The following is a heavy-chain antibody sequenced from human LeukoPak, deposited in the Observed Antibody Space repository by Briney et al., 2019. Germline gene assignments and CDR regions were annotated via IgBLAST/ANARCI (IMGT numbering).Heavy chain of an antibody. CDR2: IYGVGAT. V-gene: IGHV3-66*01. J-gene: IGHJ4*02. D-gene: IGHD3-22*01. CDR1: GFTVSSNY. Sequence: GGSLRLSCAASGFTVSSNYMSWVRQPPGEGLEWVSVIYGVGATYYADSVRGRFTISRDDSRNTLYLQMNSLRAEDTAVYYCATTYYYYSSGYFGYWGQGTLVTVSS. CDR3: ATTYYYYSSGYFGY.